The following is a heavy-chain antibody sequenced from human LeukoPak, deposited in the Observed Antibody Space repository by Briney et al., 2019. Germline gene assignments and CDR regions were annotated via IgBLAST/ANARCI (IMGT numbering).Heavy chain of an antibody. J-gene: IGHJ4*02. CDR3: TRVGTVGAVLGY. V-gene: IGHV3-48*03. CDR1: GYSFSIYE. Sequence: GGSLRLSCVASGYSFSIYEMNWVRQAPGKGLEWISFIGSSGSPMYYADSVKGRFTISRDNARDSLFLQMNSLRAEDTAVYYCTRVGTVGAVLGYWGQGTPVTVSS. D-gene: IGHD1-26*01. CDR2: IGSSGSPM.